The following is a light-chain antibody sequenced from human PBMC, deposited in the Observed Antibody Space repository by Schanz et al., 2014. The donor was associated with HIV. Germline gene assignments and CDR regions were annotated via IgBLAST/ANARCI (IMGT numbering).Light chain of an antibody. CDR1: SSSIKTNT. Sequence: QSVLTQPPSASGTPGQRVTISCSGSSSSIKTNTVNWFQQLPGTAPKLLIYNTYHRPSGVPDRFSGSGSGTSASLAISGLQSEDEADYYCAAWDDNLEGWVFGGGTKLTVL. J-gene: IGLJ3*02. CDR2: NTY. V-gene: IGLV1-44*01. CDR3: AAWDDNLEGWV.